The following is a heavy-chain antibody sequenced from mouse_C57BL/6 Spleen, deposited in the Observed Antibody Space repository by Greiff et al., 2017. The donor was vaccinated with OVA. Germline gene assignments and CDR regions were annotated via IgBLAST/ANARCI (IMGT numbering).Heavy chain of an antibody. CDR3: ARSELGRPGDY. CDR1: GYAFSSSW. D-gene: IGHD4-1*01. Sequence: QVQLKESGPELVKPGASVKISCKASGYAFSSSWMNWVKQRPGKGLEWIGRIYPGDGDTNYNGKFKGKATLTADKSSSTAYMQLSSLTSEDSAVYFCARSELGRPGDYWGQGTTLTVSS. J-gene: IGHJ2*01. V-gene: IGHV1-82*01. CDR2: IYPGDGDT.